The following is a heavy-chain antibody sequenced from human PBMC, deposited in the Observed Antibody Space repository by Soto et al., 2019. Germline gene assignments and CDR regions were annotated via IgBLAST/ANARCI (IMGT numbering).Heavy chain of an antibody. CDR3: ARGSLLTGYSNDFDY. CDR2: FDPEDGNT. D-gene: IGHD3-9*01. V-gene: IGHV1-24*01. J-gene: IGHJ4*02. Sequence: ASVKVSCKVSGYTLTELSMHWVRQAPGKGLEWMGGFDPEDGNTKYSQKFQGRVTITRDTSASTAYMELSSLRSEDTAVYYCARGSLLTGYSNDFDYWGQGTLVTVSS. CDR1: GYTLTELS.